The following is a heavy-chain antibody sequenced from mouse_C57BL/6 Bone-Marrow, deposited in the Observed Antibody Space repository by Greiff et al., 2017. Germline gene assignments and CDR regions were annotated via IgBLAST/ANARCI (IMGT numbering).Heavy chain of an antibody. J-gene: IGHJ2*01. D-gene: IGHD1-1*01. V-gene: IGHV5-17*01. Sequence: EVKLMESGGGLVKPGGSLKLSCAASGFTFSDYGMHWVRQAPEKGLEWVAYISSGSSTIYYADTVKGRFPISRDNAKNTLFLQMTSLRSEDTAMYYCARRDTTVEYYFDYWGQGTTLTVSS. CDR3: ARRDTTVEYYFDY. CDR1: GFTFSDYG. CDR2: ISSGSSTI.